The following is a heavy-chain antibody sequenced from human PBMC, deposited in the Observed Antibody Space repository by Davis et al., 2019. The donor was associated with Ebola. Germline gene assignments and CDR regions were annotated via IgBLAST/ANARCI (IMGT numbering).Heavy chain of an antibody. CDR2: INAGNGNT. J-gene: IGHJ4*02. D-gene: IGHD2-2*01. V-gene: IGHV1-3*01. CDR1: GYTFTSYA. CDR3: ARDRGVVPAGCLDY. Sequence: ASVKVSCKASGYTFTSYAMHWVRQAPGQRLEWMGWINAGNGNTKYSQKFQGRVTITRDTSASTAYMELSSLRSEDTAVYYCARDRGVVPAGCLDYWGQGTLVTVSS.